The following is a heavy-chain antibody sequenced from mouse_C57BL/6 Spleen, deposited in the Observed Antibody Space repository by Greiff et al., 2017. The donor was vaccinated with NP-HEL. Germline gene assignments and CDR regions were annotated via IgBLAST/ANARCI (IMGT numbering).Heavy chain of an antibody. CDR2: IDPSDSYT. CDR1: GYTFTSYW. J-gene: IGHJ2*01. CDR3: ARDRDGDDFDY. V-gene: IGHV1-50*01. D-gene: IGHD3-3*01. Sequence: QVQLQQPGAELVKPGASVKLSCKASGYTFTSYWMQWVKQRPGQGLEWIGEIDPSDSYTNYNQKFKGKATLTVDTSSSTAYMQLSSLTSEDSAVYYCARDRDGDDFDYWGQGTTLTVSS.